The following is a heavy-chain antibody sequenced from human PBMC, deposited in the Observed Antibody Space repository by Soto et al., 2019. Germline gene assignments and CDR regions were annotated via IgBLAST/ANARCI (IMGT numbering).Heavy chain of an antibody. V-gene: IGHV3-11*01. CDR3: FQPQGDIRGRPPVSACLLTRFSDL. Sequence: AQGKGLEWLSYISGGGGSTISYAGSVKGRFTISRDNAKKSLYLQMNSLRAEDTAIYFCFQPQGDIRGRPPVSACLLTRFSDL. CDR2: ISGGGGSTI. J-gene: IGHJ2*01. D-gene: IGHD2-21*02.